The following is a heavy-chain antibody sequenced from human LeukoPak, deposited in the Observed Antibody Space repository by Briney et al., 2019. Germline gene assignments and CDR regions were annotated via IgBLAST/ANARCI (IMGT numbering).Heavy chain of an antibody. Sequence: GGSLRLSCAASGFTFSTYSMNWVRQAPGKGPEWVSTISGSSRYIYFADSVRGRFTISRDNAKKSLYLQMNSLRAEDTAVYYCARRLNNGDFGNDYWGQGALVTVSS. J-gene: IGHJ4*02. CDR1: GFTFSTYS. CDR2: ISGSSRYI. CDR3: ARRLNNGDFGNDY. D-gene: IGHD4-17*01. V-gene: IGHV3-21*01.